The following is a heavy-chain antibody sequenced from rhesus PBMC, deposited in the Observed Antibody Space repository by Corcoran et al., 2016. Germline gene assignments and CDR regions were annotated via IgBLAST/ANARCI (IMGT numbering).Heavy chain of an antibody. CDR2: INPYHGNT. CDR1: GSHFTDYY. CDR3: ARGDGTGYYYFYS. D-gene: IGHD6-31*01. Sequence: QVHLVQSGAEVKKPGSSVTVSCTASGSHFTDYYVPWVRPSPRQGLEWMGWINPYHGNTKDEQRFQGRVTMTRDTSTSTAYMELISLTSEDTADYYCARGDGTGYYYFYSWGRGVLVTVSS. J-gene: IGHJ4*01. V-gene: IGHV1S2*01.